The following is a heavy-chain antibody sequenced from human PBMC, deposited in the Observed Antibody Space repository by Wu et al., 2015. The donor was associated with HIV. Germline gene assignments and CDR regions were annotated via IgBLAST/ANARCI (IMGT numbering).Heavy chain of an antibody. V-gene: IGHV1-2*02. Sequence: QVQLVQSGAEVKKPGASVKVSCKASGYTFTGYYMHWVRQAPGQRLEWVGWINPNSGGTMSAEEFQGRVTMTRDTSISTAYMELSRLTSDDTAVYFCAREFYDLSRSQKATNWFDPWGQGTLVTVSS. CDR1: GYTFTGYY. CDR3: AREFYDLSRSQKATNWFDP. J-gene: IGHJ5*02. CDR2: INPNSGGT. D-gene: IGHD3-3*01.